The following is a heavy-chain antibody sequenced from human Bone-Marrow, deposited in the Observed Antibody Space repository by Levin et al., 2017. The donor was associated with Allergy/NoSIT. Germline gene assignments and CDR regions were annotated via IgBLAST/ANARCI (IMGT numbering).Heavy chain of an antibody. D-gene: IGHD3-22*01. J-gene: IGHJ4*02. Sequence: GSLRLSCKGSGYTFDTYWIGWVRQMPGKGLEWMGIIHPADSDTRYSPSFQGQVIISVDKSTTTAYLQWRSLRASDTAMYYCARRDSSGWAHIDYWGQGTLVTVSS. CDR2: IHPADSDT. V-gene: IGHV5-51*01. CDR3: ARRDSSGWAHIDY. CDR1: GYTFDTYW.